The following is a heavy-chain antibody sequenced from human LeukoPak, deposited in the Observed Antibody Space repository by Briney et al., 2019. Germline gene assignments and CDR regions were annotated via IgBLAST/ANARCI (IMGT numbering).Heavy chain of an antibody. J-gene: IGHJ4*02. V-gene: IGHV3-23*01. CDR2: ISGSGGST. CDR1: GFTFSSYA. CDR3: AKDLTSHGRCPSRTLDY. Sequence: GGSLRLSCAASGFTFSSYAMSWVRQAPGKGLEWVSAISGSGGSTYYADSVKGRFTISRDNSKNTLYLQMNSLRAEDTAVYYCAKDLTSHGRCPSRTLDYWGQGTLVTVSS. D-gene: IGHD2-2*01.